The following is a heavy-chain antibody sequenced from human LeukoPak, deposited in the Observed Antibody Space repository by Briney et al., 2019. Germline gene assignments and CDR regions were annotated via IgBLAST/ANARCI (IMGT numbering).Heavy chain of an antibody. CDR1: AFTYSEYS. CDR3: ARDRLTSGSYFFDY. J-gene: IGHJ4*02. V-gene: IGHV3-48*01. CDR2: ISGRSSTI. D-gene: IGHD1-26*01. Sequence: GGSLRLSCAASAFTYSEYSMNWVRQAPGKGMEWISYISGRSSTIHYADSVRGRFTISRDNAKNSMYLQMNSLRAEDTAVYYCARDRLTSGSYFFDYWGQGTLVTVSS.